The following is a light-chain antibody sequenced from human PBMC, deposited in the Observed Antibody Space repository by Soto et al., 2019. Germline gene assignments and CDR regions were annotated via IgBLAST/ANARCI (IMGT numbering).Light chain of an antibody. CDR1: QDISDY. V-gene: IGKV1-9*01. Sequence: DIQLTQSPSFLSASVGDRVTITCRASQDISDYLVWYQQKPGKAPDLLIFAASTLQSGVPSRFSGSGFGTAFTLTISSLQPDDCATYYCIQIDSYPRTFGQGTKVEI. J-gene: IGKJ1*01. CDR2: AAS. CDR3: IQIDSYPRT.